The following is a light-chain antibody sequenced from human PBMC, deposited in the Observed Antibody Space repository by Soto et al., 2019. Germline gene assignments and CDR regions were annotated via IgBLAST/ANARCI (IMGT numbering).Light chain of an antibody. V-gene: IGLV2-14*01. CDR3: SSYTTSSTMI. Sequence: QSALTQPASVSGSPGQSITISCTGTSSDVGGYNYVSWYQQHPGKAPKLIIYEVSDRPSGVSNRFSGSKSGNTASLTISGLQAEDEAYYYCSSYTTSSTMIFGGGTQLTVL. CDR2: EVS. J-gene: IGLJ2*01. CDR1: SSDVGGYNY.